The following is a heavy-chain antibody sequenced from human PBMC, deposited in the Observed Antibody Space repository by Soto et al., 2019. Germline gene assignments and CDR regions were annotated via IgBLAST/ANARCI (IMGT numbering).Heavy chain of an antibody. V-gene: IGHV3-7*04. D-gene: IGHD6-19*01. CDR3: ARGAVAGHYYYYYMDV. J-gene: IGHJ6*03. Sequence: GGSLRLSCAASGFTFSSYWMSWVRQAPGKGLEWVANIKQDGSEKYYVDSVKGRFTISRDNAKNSLYLQMNSLRAEDTAVYYCARGAVAGHYYYYYMDVWGKGTTVNVS. CDR2: IKQDGSEK. CDR1: GFTFSSYW.